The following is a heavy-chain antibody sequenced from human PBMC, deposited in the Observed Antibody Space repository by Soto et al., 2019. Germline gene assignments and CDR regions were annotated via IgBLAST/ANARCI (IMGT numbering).Heavy chain of an antibody. Sequence: PSETLSLTCAVYGGSFSGYYWSWIRQPPGKGLEWIGEINHSGSTNYNPSLKSRVTISVDTSKNQFSPKLSSVTAADTAVYYCARGLYNRHYSGSGSYYNRNWFDTWGQGTLVTVSS. CDR3: ARGLYNRHYSGSGSYYNRNWFDT. CDR1: GGSFSGYY. D-gene: IGHD3-10*01. CDR2: INHSGST. V-gene: IGHV4-34*01. J-gene: IGHJ5*02.